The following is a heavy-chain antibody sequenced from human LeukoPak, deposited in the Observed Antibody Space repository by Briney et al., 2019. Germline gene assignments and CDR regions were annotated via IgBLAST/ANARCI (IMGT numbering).Heavy chain of an antibody. J-gene: IGHJ4*02. V-gene: IGHV3-9*01. CDR2: ISWNSGSI. D-gene: IGHD2-15*01. CDR1: GFTFDDYA. CDR3: VKGYSGGRLHYFDY. Sequence: GGSLRLSCAASGFTFDDYAMHWVRQAPGKGLEWVSGISWNSGSIGYADSVKGRFTISRDNAKNSLYLQMNSLRAEDTALYYCVKGYSGGRLHYFDYWGQGTLLTVSS.